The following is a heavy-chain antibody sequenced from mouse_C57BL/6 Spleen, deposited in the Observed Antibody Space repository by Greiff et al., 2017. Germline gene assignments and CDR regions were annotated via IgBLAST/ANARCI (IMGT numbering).Heavy chain of an antibody. CDR1: GFTFSSYT. CDR2: ISGGGGNT. D-gene: IGHD3-2*02. V-gene: IGHV5-9*01. CDR3: ARHEANSYFDY. J-gene: IGHJ2*01. Sequence: EVQLVESGGGLVKPGGSLKLSCAASGFTFSSYTMSWVRQTPEKRLEWVATISGGGGNTYYPDSVKGRFTISRDNAKNTLYLQMSSLRSEDTALYYCARHEANSYFDYWGQGTTLTVSS.